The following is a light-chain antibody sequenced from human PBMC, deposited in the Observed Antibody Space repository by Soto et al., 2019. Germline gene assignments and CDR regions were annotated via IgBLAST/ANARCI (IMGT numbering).Light chain of an antibody. V-gene: IGKV1-5*01. CDR2: DAS. J-gene: IGKJ1*01. Sequence: DIQMTQSPSTLSASVGDRVTITCRASQSNSSWLAWYQQKPGKAPKLLIYDASSLESGVPSRFSGSGSGTEFTLTISSLQPDDFATYYCQQRWTFGQGTKVDIK. CDR3: QQRWT. CDR1: QSNSSW.